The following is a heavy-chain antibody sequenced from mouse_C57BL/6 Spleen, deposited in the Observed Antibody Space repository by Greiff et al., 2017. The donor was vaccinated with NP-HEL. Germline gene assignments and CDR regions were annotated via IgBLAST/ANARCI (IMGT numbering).Heavy chain of an antibody. J-gene: IGHJ3*01. CDR3: ARWSIYYGNYEAWFAY. Sequence: QVQLKQSGAELVRPGTSVKMSCKASGYTFTNYWIGWAKQRPGHGLEWIGDIYPGGGYTNYNEKFKGKATLTADKSSSTAYMQFSSLTSEDSAIYYCARWSIYYGNYEAWFAYWGQGTLVTVSA. D-gene: IGHD2-1*01. CDR1: GYTFTNYW. CDR2: IYPGGGYT. V-gene: IGHV1-63*01.